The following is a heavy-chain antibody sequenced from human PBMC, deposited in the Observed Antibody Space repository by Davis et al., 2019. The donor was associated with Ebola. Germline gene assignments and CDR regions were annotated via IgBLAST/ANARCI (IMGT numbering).Heavy chain of an antibody. V-gene: IGHV3-30*04. D-gene: IGHD3-22*01. CDR1: GFTFSSYA. CDR3: AKSSYYDSSGYVDYFDY. CDR2: ISYDGSNK. Sequence: GESLKISCAASGFTFSSYAMHWVRQAPGKGLEWVAVISYDGSNKYYTDSVKGRFTISRDNSKNTLYLQMNSLRAEDTALYYCAKSSYYDSSGYVDYFDYWGQGTLVTVSS. J-gene: IGHJ4*02.